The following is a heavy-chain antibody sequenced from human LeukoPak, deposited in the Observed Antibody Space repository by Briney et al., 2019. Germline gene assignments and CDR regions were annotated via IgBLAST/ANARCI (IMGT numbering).Heavy chain of an antibody. Sequence: GASVKVSCKASEGTFSSYAISWVRQAPGQGLEWMGRIIPIFGTANYAQKFQGRVTITADESTSTAYMELSSLRSEDTAVYYCARRLDTAMVYNWFDPWGQGTLVTVSS. J-gene: IGHJ5*02. V-gene: IGHV1-69*15. D-gene: IGHD5-18*01. CDR3: ARRLDTAMVYNWFDP. CDR2: IIPIFGTA. CDR1: EGTFSSYA.